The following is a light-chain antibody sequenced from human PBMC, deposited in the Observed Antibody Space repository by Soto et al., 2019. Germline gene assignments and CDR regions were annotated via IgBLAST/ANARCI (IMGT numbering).Light chain of an antibody. CDR2: DAS. CDR3: CSCAGSYTGV. CDR1: SSIVGAYNL. Sequence: QSALTQPRSVSGSPGQSVTISCTGASSIVGAYNLVSWYQQHPGKAPKLLIYDASQRPSGVPDRFSGSKSGSTASLTISGLQADDEADYYCSCAGSYTGVFGGGTKLTVL. J-gene: IGLJ3*02. V-gene: IGLV2-11*01.